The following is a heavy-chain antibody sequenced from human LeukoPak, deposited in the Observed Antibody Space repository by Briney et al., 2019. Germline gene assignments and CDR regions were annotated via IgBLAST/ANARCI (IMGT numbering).Heavy chain of an antibody. D-gene: IGHD5-12*01. CDR3: ARGDGYDLFDY. CDR1: GGSISSGDYY. V-gene: IGHV4-30-4*01. J-gene: IGHJ4*02. Sequence: PSETLSLTCTVSGGSISSGDYYWCWIRQPPGKGLEWIGYIYYSGSTYYNPSLKSRVTISVDTSKNQFSLKLSSVTAADTAVYYCARGDGYDLFDYWGQGTLVTVSS. CDR2: IYYSGST.